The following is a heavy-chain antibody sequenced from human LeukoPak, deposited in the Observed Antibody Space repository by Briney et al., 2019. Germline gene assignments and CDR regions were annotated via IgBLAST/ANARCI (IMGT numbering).Heavy chain of an antibody. D-gene: IGHD6-19*01. Sequence: PPETLSLTCTVSGGSITSYYWSWIRQPAGKGLEWIGRIYTSGSTNYNPSLKSRVTISVDTSKNQFSLKLSSVTAADTAVYYCAAGYSSGLDAFDIWGQGTMVTVSS. J-gene: IGHJ3*02. CDR1: GGSITSYY. CDR2: IYTSGST. CDR3: AAGYSSGLDAFDI. V-gene: IGHV4-4*07.